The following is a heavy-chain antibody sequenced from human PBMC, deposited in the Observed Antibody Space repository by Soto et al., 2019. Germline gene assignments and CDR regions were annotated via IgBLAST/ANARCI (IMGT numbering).Heavy chain of an antibody. V-gene: IGHV1-18*04. J-gene: IGHJ4*02. D-gene: IGHD3-22*01. CDR3: AYAPLPYNPGSGYYPLGY. CDR2: ISAYNGNT. CDR1: GYTFTTYG. Sequence: GASVKVSCKASGYTFTTYGFSWVRQAPGQGLECVGWISAYNGNTHYSQKFQGRVTMTTDTSTSTAYMELRSLTSGDTAVYYCAYAPLPYNPGSGYYPLGYWGQGTLVTVSS.